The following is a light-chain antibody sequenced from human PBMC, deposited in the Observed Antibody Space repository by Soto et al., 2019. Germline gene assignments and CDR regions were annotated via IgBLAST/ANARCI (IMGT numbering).Light chain of an antibody. CDR2: AAS. J-gene: IGKJ4*01. CDR3: QQYYSYPLT. Sequence: AIRMTQSPSSFSASTGDRVTLTCRASQGISNYLAWYQQKPGKAPNLLIYAASTLQSGLPSRFSGSGSGTDFTLTISCLQSEDFATYYCQQYYSYPLTFGGGTKVEIK. CDR1: QGISNY. V-gene: IGKV1-8*01.